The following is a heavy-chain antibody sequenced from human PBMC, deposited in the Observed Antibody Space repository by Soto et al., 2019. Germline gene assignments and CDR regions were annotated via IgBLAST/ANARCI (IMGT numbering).Heavy chain of an antibody. Sequence: QVQLVESGGGVVQPGRSLRLSCAASGFTFSSYAMHWVLQAPGKGLEWVAVISYDGSDKYYADSVKGRFTISRDNSKNTLNLQMNSLRSDDTAVYYCAKALGELSPESYDYWGQGTLITVSS. J-gene: IGHJ4*02. CDR2: ISYDGSDK. D-gene: IGHD3-16*02. CDR3: AKALGELSPESYDY. CDR1: GFTFSSYA. V-gene: IGHV3-30*18.